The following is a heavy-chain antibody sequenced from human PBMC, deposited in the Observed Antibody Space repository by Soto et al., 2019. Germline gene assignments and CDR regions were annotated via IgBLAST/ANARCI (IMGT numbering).Heavy chain of an antibody. J-gene: IGHJ4*02. CDR1: GYSFTSFG. CDR3: ATGAAGVAAHVI. V-gene: IGHV1-18*01. Sequence: ASVKFSCKASGYSFTSFGVNWVRQAPGQGLECMGWVNPYNGNTNYAQKFQGRVTMTAXTXXSXXXMXVXXPRXDDTAVYYCATGAAGVAAHVIWGQGTLVTVS. CDR2: VNPYNGNT. D-gene: IGHD6-13*01.